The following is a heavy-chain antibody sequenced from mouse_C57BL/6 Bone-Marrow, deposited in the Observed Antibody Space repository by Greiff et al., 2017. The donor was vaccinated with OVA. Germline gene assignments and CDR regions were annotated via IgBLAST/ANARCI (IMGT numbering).Heavy chain of an antibody. Sequence: QVHVKQPGAELVKPGASVKLSCKASGYTFTSYWMQWVKQRPGQGLEWIGEIDPSDSYTNYNQKFKGKATLTVDTSSSTAYMQLSSLTSEDSAVYYCARSGITTVVGYWGQGTTLTVSS. J-gene: IGHJ2*01. D-gene: IGHD1-1*01. CDR2: IDPSDSYT. V-gene: IGHV1-50*01. CDR3: ARSGITTVVGY. CDR1: GYTFTSYW.